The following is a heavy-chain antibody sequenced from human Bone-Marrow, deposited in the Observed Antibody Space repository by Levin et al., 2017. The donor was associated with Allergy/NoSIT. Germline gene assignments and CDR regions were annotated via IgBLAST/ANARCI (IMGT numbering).Heavy chain of an antibody. CDR1: GGTFSRSA. CDR2: IIPVFGTT. D-gene: IGHD2-21*02. J-gene: IGHJ3*02. V-gene: IGHV1-69*13. Sequence: VASVKVSCKASGGTFSRSAISWVRQAPGQGLEWMGDIIPVFGTTNYAQKFQGRLTINADEYTSTAYMELSGLTSEDTAVYYCARDECGGDCYSVDAFDIWGQGTMVTVSS. CDR3: ARDECGGDCYSVDAFDI.